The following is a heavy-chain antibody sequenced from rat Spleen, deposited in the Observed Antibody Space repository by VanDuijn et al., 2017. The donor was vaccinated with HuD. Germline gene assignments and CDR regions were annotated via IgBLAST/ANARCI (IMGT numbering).Heavy chain of an antibody. CDR3: ARHRGDGTYYYDYFDY. D-gene: IGHD1-12*02. CDR2: ISTGGGNT. J-gene: IGHJ2*01. CDR1: GFTFSNYD. Sequence: EVQLVESGGGLVQPGRSLKLSCAASGFTFSNYDMAWVRQAPTKGLEWVASISTGGGNTYYRDSVKGRFTISRDNAKSTLYLQMDSLRSEDTATYYCARHRGDGTYYYDYFDYWGQGVMVTVSS. V-gene: IGHV5S23*01.